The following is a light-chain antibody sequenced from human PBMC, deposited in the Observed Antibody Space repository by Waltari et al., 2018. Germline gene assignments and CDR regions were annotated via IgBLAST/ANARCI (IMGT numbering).Light chain of an antibody. Sequence: VLYSSNNNNYLAWYQQKPGQPPKLLIYWASTRESGVPDRFSGSGSGTDFTLTISSLQAEDVAVYYCQQYYSTPPRTFGQGTKVEIK. J-gene: IGKJ1*01. V-gene: IGKV4-1*01. CDR3: QQYYSTPPRT. CDR1: VLYSSNNNNY. CDR2: WAS.